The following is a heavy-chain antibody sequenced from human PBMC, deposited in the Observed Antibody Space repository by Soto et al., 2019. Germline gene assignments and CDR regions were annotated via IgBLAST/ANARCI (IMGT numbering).Heavy chain of an antibody. CDR1: GFTFSSYW. CDR3: VRYGYEFLSGSLFDY. V-gene: IGHV3-7*01. Sequence: EVQLVESGGGLVQPGGSLRLSCAASGFTFSSYWMSWVRQAPGKGLEWVANIKQDGSEKSYVDSVKGRFTISRDNAKNSQYLQMKSLRAEDTAVYYCVRYGYEFLSGSLFDYWGQGTLVTVSS. D-gene: IGHD3-3*01. CDR2: IKQDGSEK. J-gene: IGHJ4*01.